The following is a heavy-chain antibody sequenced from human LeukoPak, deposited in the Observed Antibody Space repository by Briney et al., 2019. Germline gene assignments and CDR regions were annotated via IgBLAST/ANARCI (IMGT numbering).Heavy chain of an antibody. V-gene: IGHV3-30*18. CDR1: GFTFSSYG. J-gene: IGHJ5*02. CDR2: MSYDGSNK. CDR3: AKDRVRLQMSGWFDP. D-gene: IGHD4-11*01. Sequence: GGSLRLSCAASGFTFSSYGMHWVRQAPGKGLEWVAVMSYDGSNKYYADSVKGRFTISRDNSKNTLYLQMNSLRAEDTAVYYCAKDRVRLQMSGWFDPWGQGTLVTVSS.